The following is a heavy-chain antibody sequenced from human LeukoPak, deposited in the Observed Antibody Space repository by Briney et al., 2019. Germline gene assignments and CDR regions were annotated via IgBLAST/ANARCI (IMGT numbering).Heavy chain of an antibody. CDR2: TRNRATSYTT. CDR3: TKLDPGNSYYMVV. J-gene: IGHJ6*03. CDR1: GFTFSDHY. V-gene: IGHV3-72*01. D-gene: IGHD4-23*01. Sequence: QAGGSLRLSCAASGFTFSDHYMDWVRQAPGKGLEGGGRTRNRATSYTTAYAASVKRRFIISRDESKSSVYLQMNSLKTEDTAVYYCTKLDPGNSYYMVVWGKGTTVTVSS.